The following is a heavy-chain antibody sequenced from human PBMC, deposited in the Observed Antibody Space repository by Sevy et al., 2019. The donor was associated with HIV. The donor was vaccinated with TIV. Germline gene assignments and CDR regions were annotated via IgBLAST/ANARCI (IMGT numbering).Heavy chain of an antibody. Sequence: GGSLRLSCAASGFTFSDYSMHWVRQAPGKGLEWVAVISYDGRNNKYNVDSVKGRFTISRDNSKNTLFLQMNSLGAEDSAIYDCARDRGEILRSAFDYWGQGTLVTVSS. CDR3: ARDRGEILRSAFDY. CDR2: ISYDGRNNK. CDR1: GFTFSDYS. J-gene: IGHJ4*02. V-gene: IGHV3-30*14. D-gene: IGHD3-16*01.